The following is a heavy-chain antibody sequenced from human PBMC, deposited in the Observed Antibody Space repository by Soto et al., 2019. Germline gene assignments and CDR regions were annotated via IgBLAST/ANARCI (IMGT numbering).Heavy chain of an antibody. V-gene: IGHV3-30-3*01. J-gene: IGHJ4*02. CDR3: ASRLRAGNVNRGICDY. CDR2: ISYDGSNK. D-gene: IGHD1-1*01. Sequence: QVQLVESGGGVVQPGRSLRLSCAASGFTFSSYAMHWVRQAPGKGLEWVAVISYDGSNKYYADSVKGRFTISRDNSKNSVYRQRNSLRAADKAGYHCASRLRAGNVNRGICDYWGQGTLVTVSA. CDR1: GFTFSSYA.